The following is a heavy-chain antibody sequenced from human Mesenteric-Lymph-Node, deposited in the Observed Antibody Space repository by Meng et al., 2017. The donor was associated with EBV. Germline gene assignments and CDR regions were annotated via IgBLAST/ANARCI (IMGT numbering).Heavy chain of an antibody. V-gene: IGHV4-4*02. CDR2: IYHSGST. CDR3: ATLHYDGSGYYFGSWFDP. CDR1: GVYISSNNW. D-gene: IGHD3-22*01. J-gene: IGHJ5*02. Sequence: ASGPGLVNRSATLSLTCAVSGVYISSNNWWSWVRQPPGKGLEWIGEIYHSGSTNSTPSLKGRVTISVDKSKNQFSLKMSSVTAADTAVYYCATLHYDGSGYYFGSWFDPWGQGTLVTVSS.